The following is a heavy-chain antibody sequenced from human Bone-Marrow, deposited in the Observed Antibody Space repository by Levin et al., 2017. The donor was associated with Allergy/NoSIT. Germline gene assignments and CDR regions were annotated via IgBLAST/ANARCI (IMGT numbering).Heavy chain of an antibody. V-gene: IGHV4-59*03. CDR1: GGSIYSYY. J-gene: IGHJ5*02. CDR3: AGLMTLNWFDP. CDR2: ISYSGST. Sequence: ESLKISCTVSGGSIYSYYWSWIRQPPGKGLEWIGHISYSGSTNYNPSLKSRVTVSVDTYENQFSLKLTSVTAADTAVYYCAGLMTLNWFDPWGQGTLVTVSS. D-gene: IGHD3-16*01.